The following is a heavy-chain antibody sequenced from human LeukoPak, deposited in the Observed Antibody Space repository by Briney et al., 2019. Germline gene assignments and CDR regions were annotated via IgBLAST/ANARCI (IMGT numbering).Heavy chain of an antibody. D-gene: IGHD3-3*01. CDR3: ARAADKLFGVPPRSDY. J-gene: IGHJ4*02. CDR2: IYHSGST. V-gene: IGHV4-30-2*01. CDR1: GGSISSGGYY. Sequence: PSETLSLTCTVSGGSISSGGYYWSWIRQPPGKGLEWIGYIYHSGSTYYNPSLKSRVTISVDRSKNQFSLKLSSVTAADTAVYYCARAADKLFGVPPRSDYWGQGTLVTVSS.